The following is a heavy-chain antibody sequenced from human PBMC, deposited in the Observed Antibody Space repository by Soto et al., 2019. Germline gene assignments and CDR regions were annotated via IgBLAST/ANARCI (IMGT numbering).Heavy chain of an antibody. CDR3: VKDQMDYYDSSGYY. CDR2: ISGSGGST. D-gene: IGHD3-22*01. J-gene: IGHJ4*02. Sequence: GGSLRLSCAASGFTFSSYAMGWARQAPGKGLEWVSAISGSGGSTYYANSVKGRFTISRDNSKNKLYLQMNSLRAEDTAVYYCVKDQMDYYDSSGYYWGQGTQVTVSS. CDR1: GFTFSSYA. V-gene: IGHV3-23*01.